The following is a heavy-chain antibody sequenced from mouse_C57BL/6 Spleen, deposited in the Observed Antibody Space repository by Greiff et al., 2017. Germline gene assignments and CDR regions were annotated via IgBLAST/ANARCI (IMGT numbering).Heavy chain of an antibody. D-gene: IGHD2-2*01. J-gene: IGHJ4*01. CDR2: IRSKSNNYAT. CDR1: GFSFNTYA. Sequence: EVKVVESGGGLVQPKGSLKLSCAASGFSFNTYAMNWVRQAPGKGSEWVARIRSKSNNYATYYADSVKDRFTISRDDSESMLYLKMNNLKTEDTAMYYCVRRGYDVAMDYWGQGTSVTVSS. CDR3: VRRGYDVAMDY. V-gene: IGHV10-1*01.